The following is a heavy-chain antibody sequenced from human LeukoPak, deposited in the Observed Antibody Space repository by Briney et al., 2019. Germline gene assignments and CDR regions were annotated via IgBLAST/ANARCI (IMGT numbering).Heavy chain of an antibody. CDR2: ISLDGSTE. D-gene: IGHD3-10*01. V-gene: IGHV3-30-3*01. CDR3: MRDYMGWFDP. CDR1: GFSLSNFQ. Sequence: PGGSLRLSCVASGFSLSNFQMYWVRQAPGKGLEWVSIISLDGSTEFYADSVKGRFTISRDTASNTMHLEMNNLRIEDTAVHYCMRDYMGWFDPWGQGSLVTVSS. J-gene: IGHJ5*02.